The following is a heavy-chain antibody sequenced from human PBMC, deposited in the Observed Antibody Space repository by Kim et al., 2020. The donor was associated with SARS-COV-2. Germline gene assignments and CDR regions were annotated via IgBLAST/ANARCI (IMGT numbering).Heavy chain of an antibody. V-gene: IGHV3-48*02. D-gene: IGHD3-3*01. CDR3: ARDRVDALTYYDFWCGHEGAFDI. J-gene: IGHJ3*02. CDR2: ISSSSSTI. CDR1: GFTFSSYS. Sequence: GGSLRLSCAASGFTFSSYSMNWVRQAPGKGLEWVSYISSSSSTIYDADAVEGRFTISRDNAKNSLYLQINSLRDEDTAVYYCARDRVDALTYYDFWCGHEGAFDIWGQATMVTVSS.